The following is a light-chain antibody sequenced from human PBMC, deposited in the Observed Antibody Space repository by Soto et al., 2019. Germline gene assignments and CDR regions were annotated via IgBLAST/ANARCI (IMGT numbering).Light chain of an antibody. CDR1: SSNIGAGYDS. CDR3: SLYSSNGSLI. CDR2: DVN. Sequence: QSVLTQPPSVSGAPGQRVTISCTGSSSNIGAGYDSVSWYQQAPGTAPKLIIYDVNNRPSGAPDRFSGSTSGNTASLTISGLQAEDETDYFCSLYSSNGSLIFGPGTKVTVL. J-gene: IGLJ1*01. V-gene: IGLV2-18*01.